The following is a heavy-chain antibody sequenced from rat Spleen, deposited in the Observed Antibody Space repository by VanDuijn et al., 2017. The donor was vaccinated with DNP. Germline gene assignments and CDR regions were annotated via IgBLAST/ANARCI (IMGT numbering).Heavy chain of an antibody. J-gene: IGHJ1*01. D-gene: IGHD1-11*01. Sequence: EVQLVESGGGLVQPGRSLKLSCEVSRITFSDHNMAWVRQAPKKSLEWVATISSDGRDTYYRDSVKGRFTISRDNAKNTLYLQMNSLRSEDTATYYCARHPRNYLYWYFDFWGPGTMVTVSS. V-gene: IGHV5-7*01. CDR3: ARHPRNYLYWYFDF. CDR2: ISSDGRDT. CDR1: RITFSDHN.